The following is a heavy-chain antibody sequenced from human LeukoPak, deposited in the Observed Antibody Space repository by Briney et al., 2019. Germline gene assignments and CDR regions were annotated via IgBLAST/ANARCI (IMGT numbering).Heavy chain of an antibody. V-gene: IGHV4-59*01. CDR2: IYFSGST. J-gene: IGHJ2*01. CDR1: GGSISSYY. Sequence: SETLSGTCTVSGGSISSYYWSWIRQPPGKGLEWIGYIYFSGSTNYNPSLKSRVTISVDTSKNQFSLKLSSVTAADTAVYYCARVPKGGSYLGASRGAVQYWYFDLWGRGTLVTVSS. CDR3: ARVPKGGSYLGASRGAVQYWYFDL. D-gene: IGHD1-26*01.